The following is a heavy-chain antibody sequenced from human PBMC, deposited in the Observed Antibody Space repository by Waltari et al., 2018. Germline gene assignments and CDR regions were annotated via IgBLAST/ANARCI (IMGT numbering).Heavy chain of an antibody. D-gene: IGHD1-26*01. V-gene: IGHV3-21*01. CDR1: GFTFSSYS. J-gene: IGHJ4*02. CDR3: ARASSGSYRFDY. CDR2: ISRSSSYI. Sequence: EVQLVESGGGLVKPGGSLRLSCAASGFTFSSYSMNWVRQAPGKGLEGVSSISRSSSYIYDADSVKGRFTISRDNAKNSLYLQMNSLRAEDTAVYYCARASSGSYRFDYWGQGTLVTVSS.